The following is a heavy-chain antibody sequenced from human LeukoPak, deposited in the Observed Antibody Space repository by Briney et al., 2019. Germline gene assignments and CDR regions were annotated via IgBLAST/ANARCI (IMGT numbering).Heavy chain of an antibody. D-gene: IGHD1-26*01. V-gene: IGHV3-23*01. CDR3: ARAGDSGSNAYFDY. CDR2: ISGSGGST. J-gene: IGHJ4*02. CDR1: GFTFSSYA. Sequence: PGGSLRLSCAASGFTFSSYAMSWVRQAPGKGLEWVSAISGSGGSTYYADSVKGRFSISRDNAKNSLYLQMNSLRDEDTAVYYCARAGDSGSNAYFDYWGQGTLVTVSS.